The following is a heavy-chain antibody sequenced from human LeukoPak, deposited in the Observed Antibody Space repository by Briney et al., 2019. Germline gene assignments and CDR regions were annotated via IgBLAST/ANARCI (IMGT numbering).Heavy chain of an antibody. V-gene: IGHV1-18*01. Sequence: ASVKVSCKASGYTFTSYGISWVRQAPGQGLEWMGWISAYNGNTNYAQKLQGSVTMTKDTSTSTVYMELSSLRSEDTAVYYCARDRSSSGWLYFDYWGQGTLVTVSS. CDR3: ARDRSSSGWLYFDY. D-gene: IGHD6-19*01. CDR2: ISAYNGNT. CDR1: GYTFTSYG. J-gene: IGHJ4*02.